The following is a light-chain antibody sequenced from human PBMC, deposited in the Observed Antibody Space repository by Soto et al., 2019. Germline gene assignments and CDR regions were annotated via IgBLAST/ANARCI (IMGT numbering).Light chain of an antibody. CDR1: QGVSSY. CDR3: QQYNNWPRT. J-gene: IGKJ1*01. CDR2: GAS. V-gene: IGKV3D-15*01. Sequence: EIVLTQSPATLSWSPGDRATLSCRASQGVSSYLAWYQQKPGQAPRLLIYGASSRATGIPDRFSGSGSGTEFTLTINSLQSEDFAAYYCQQYNNWPRTFGPGTKVDIK.